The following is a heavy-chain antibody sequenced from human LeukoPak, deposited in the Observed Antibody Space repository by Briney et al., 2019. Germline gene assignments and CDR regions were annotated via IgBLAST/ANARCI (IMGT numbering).Heavy chain of an antibody. CDR1: GFTLSSYW. CDR2: INSDGSSR. D-gene: IGHD2-2*01. Sequence: GGSLRLSCAASGFTLSSYWMHWVRQAPGKGLVWVSRINSDGSSRSYADSVKGRFTISRDNAKNTLYLQMNSLRAEDTAVYYCAIVGPAARGNDYWGQGTLVTVSS. CDR3: AIVGPAARGNDY. V-gene: IGHV3-74*01. J-gene: IGHJ4*02.